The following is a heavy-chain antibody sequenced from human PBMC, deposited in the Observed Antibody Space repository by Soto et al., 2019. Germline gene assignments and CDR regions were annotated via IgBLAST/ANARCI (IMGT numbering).Heavy chain of an antibody. CDR1: GFTFSSYG. CDR3: AREDSYNGDYFGY. D-gene: IGHD1-1*01. V-gene: IGHV3-33*01. CDR2: IWYGGSNK. Sequence: GGSLRLSCAASGFTFSSYGMHWVRQAPGKGLEWVAVIWYGGSNKYYAGSVKGRFTISRDNSKNTLYLQMNSLRAEDTAVYYCAREDSYNGDYFGYWGQGTLVTVSS. J-gene: IGHJ4*02.